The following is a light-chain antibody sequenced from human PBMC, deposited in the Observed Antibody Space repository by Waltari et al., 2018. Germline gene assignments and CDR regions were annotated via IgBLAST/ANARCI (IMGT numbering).Light chain of an antibody. J-gene: IGKJ2*01. CDR1: QSITNY. V-gene: IGKV1-39*01. CDR2: AAS. Sequence: DIQMTQSQSSLSASLGDRVTITCPASQSITNYLNWYQHKPGKAPKLLISAASSLKSGVPSRFSGSGSGTEFTLTISGLQPEDFATYYCQQSYSTPPYTFGQGTKLEIK. CDR3: QQSYSTPPYT.